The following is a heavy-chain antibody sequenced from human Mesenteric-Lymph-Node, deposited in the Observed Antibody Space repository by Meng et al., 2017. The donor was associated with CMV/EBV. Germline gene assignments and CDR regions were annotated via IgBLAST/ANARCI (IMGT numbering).Heavy chain of an antibody. CDR3: ARALSGSYYSGMDV. D-gene: IGHD1-26*01. J-gene: IGHJ6*02. V-gene: IGHV3-23*01. CDR1: GFTFSSYA. Sequence: GESLKISCAASGFTFSSYAMSWVRQAPGKGLEWVSAISGSGGSTYYADSVKGRFTISRNNSKNTVYLQMNSLRGEDTAVYYCARALSGSYYSGMDVWGQGTTVTVSS. CDR2: ISGSGGST.